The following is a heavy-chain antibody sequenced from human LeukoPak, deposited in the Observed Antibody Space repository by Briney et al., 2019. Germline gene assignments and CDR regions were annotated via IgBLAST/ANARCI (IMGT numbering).Heavy chain of an antibody. CDR3: ARRGPYYCAPNDY. V-gene: IGHV4-34*01. CDR1: GGSFSGYY. J-gene: IGHJ4*02. D-gene: IGHD3-10*01. Sequence: SETLSLTCAVYGGSFSGYYWSWIRRPPGKGLEWIGEINHSGSTNYNPSLKSRVTISVDTSKNQFSLKLSSVTAADTAVYYCARRGPYYCAPNDYWGQGTLVTVSS. CDR2: INHSGST.